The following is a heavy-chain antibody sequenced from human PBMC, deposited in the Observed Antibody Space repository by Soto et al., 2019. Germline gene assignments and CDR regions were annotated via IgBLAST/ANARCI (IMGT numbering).Heavy chain of an antibody. CDR2: AHHSGRT. CDR3: ARSEATGLDY. J-gene: IGHJ4*02. D-gene: IGHD1-26*01. Sequence: QVQLQESGPGLVKPSGTLSLTCTVSGGSMSSSNWWNWVRQSPGKGLEWIGEAHHSGRTNYNPSLKRRVTRSVDKSKNHFSLKLSSVTAADTAVYYCARSEATGLDYWGQGTLVTVSS. V-gene: IGHV4-4*02. CDR1: GGSMSSSNW.